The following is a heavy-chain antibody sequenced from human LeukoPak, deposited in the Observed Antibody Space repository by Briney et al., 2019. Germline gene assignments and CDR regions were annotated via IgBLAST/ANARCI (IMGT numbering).Heavy chain of an antibody. V-gene: IGHV3-23*01. CDR1: GFTFSSYA. J-gene: IGHJ4*02. CDR3: AKEGYSSSFDY. CDR2: ISGSGGTT. Sequence: WGSLRLSCAASGFTFSSYAMNWVRQTPGKGLEWVSGISGSGGTTYYVDSVKGRFTISRDNSKNTLYLQMNSLRAEDTAVYYCAKEGYSSSFDYWGQGTLVTVSS. D-gene: IGHD6-13*01.